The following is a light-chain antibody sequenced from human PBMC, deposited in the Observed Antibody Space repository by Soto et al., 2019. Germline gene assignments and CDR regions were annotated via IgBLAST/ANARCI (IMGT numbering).Light chain of an antibody. CDR1: QSVSSY. J-gene: IGKJ5*01. CDR3: QQRSNWPPNT. Sequence: EIVLTQSPATLSLSRGERATLSCRASQSVSSYLAWYQQKPGQPPRLLIYDASNRAIGIPARFSGSGSGTDFTLTISSLEPEDFAVYYCQQRSNWPPNTFGQGTRLEIK. V-gene: IGKV3-11*01. CDR2: DAS.